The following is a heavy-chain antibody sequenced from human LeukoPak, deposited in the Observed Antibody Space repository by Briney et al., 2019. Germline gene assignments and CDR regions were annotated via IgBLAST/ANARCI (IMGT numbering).Heavy chain of an antibody. CDR1: GFTFSSYA. D-gene: IGHD3-22*01. Sequence: GGSLRLSCAASGFTFSSYAMHWVRQAPGKGLEWVAVISYDGSNKYYADSVKGRFTISRDNSKNTLYLQMNSLRAEDTAVYYCAKDGRTLNYNSSGYSDYWGQGTLVTVSS. V-gene: IGHV3-30-3*01. J-gene: IGHJ4*02. CDR2: ISYDGSNK. CDR3: AKDGRTLNYNSSGYSDY.